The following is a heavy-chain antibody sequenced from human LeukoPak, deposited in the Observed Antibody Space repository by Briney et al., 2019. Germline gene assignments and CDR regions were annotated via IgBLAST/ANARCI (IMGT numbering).Heavy chain of an antibody. CDR3: ARGGSSEGGGHWFDP. D-gene: IGHD6-25*01. CDR2: IYYSGST. CDR1: GGSISSYY. Sequence: SETLSLTCTVSGGSISSYYWSWIRQRPGKGLEWSGYIYYSGSTNYNPSLKSRVTISVDTSKNQFSLKLSSVTAADTAVYYCARGGSSEGGGHWFDPWGQGTLVTVSS. J-gene: IGHJ5*02. V-gene: IGHV4-59*01.